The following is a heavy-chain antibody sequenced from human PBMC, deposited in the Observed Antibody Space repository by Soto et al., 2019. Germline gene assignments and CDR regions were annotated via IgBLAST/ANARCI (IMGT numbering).Heavy chain of an antibody. D-gene: IGHD3-22*01. V-gene: IGHV1-46*01. CDR3: ARSPYSSGSYYPIDY. CDR2: INPSGGST. Sequence: QVQLVQSGAEVKKPEASVKVSCKASGDTFTYYYMHWERQDPGQGLDWMGMINPSGGSTSYAQKFQGRVTMTRDTSTSTVYMELSSLRSEDTAVYYCARSPYSSGSYYPIDYWGQGTLVTVSS. J-gene: IGHJ4*02. CDR1: GDTFTYYY.